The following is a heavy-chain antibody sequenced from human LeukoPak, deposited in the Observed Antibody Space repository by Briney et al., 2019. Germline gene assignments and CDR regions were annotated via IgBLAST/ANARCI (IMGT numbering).Heavy chain of an antibody. D-gene: IGHD1-14*01. J-gene: IGHJ5*02. V-gene: IGHV4-39*01. CDR2: IYYSGST. CDR3: ARLHSGSGHR. Sequence: PSETLSLTCTVSGGSISSYYWGWIRQPPGKGLEWIGSIYYSGSTYYNPSLKSRVTISVDTSKNQFSLKLSSVTAADTAVYYCARLHSGSGHRWGQGTLVTVSS. CDR1: GGSISSYY.